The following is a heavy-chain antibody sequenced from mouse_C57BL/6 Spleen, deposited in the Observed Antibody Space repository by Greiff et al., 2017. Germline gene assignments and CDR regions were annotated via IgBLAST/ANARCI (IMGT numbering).Heavy chain of an antibody. CDR3: ARGGNYPYAMDY. D-gene: IGHD2-1*01. V-gene: IGHV1-18*01. CDR2: INPNNGGT. Sequence: EVQRVESGPELVKPGASVKIPCKASGYTFTDYNMDWVKQSHGKSLEWIGDINPNNGGTIYNQKFKGKATLTVDKSSSTAYMELRSLTSEDTAVYYCARGGNYPYAMDYWGQGTSVTVSS. CDR1: GYTFTDYN. J-gene: IGHJ4*01.